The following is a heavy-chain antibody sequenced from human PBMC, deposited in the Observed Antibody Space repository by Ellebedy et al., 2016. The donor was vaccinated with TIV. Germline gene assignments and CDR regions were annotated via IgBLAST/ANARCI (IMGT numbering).Heavy chain of an antibody. CDR2: IETVGNT. D-gene: IGHD3-16*01. CDR1: GFTVRSNS. Sequence: PGGSLRLSCAASGFTVRSNSMSWVRQAPGKGLEWVSVIETVGNTYYADSVKGRFTISRDNAKDTLYLQMNRLRAEDTAVYYCARDYASGWGQGTLVTVSS. J-gene: IGHJ4*02. V-gene: IGHV3-53*01. CDR3: ARDYASG.